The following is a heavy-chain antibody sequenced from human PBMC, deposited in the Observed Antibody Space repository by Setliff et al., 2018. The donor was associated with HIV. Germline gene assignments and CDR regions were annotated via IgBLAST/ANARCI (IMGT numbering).Heavy chain of an antibody. CDR2: ISSSGAHI. CDR1: EFTFSSYS. J-gene: IGHJ4*02. D-gene: IGHD5-12*01. Sequence: PGESLKISCAASEFTFSSYSMNWVRQAPGKGLEWVASISSSGAHIFYADSLKGRFTISRDNAKNSLYVQMNSLRAEDTGVYYCHSGYDTEEQSYFDYWGQGALVTVSS. V-gene: IGHV3-21*01. CDR3: HSGYDTEEQSYFDY.